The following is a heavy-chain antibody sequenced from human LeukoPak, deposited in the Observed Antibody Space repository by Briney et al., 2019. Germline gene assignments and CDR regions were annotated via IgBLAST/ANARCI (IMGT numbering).Heavy chain of an antibody. D-gene: IGHD2-21*01. CDR1: GFTFGDYA. CDR3: SRQRGCGSAACPGYMDV. CDR2: IRAKAYGGTT. Sequence: PGGSLRLSCTASGFTFGDYAMSWFRQAPGKGLEWVGFIRAKAYGGTTDYAASVRGRFTISRDDSKSIAYLQMNGLKTEDTAVYYCSRQRGCGSAACPGYMDVWGKGTTVTVSS. V-gene: IGHV3-49*03. J-gene: IGHJ6*03.